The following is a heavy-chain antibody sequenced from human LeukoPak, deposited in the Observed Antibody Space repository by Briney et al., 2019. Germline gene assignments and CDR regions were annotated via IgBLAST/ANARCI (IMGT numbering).Heavy chain of an antibody. D-gene: IGHD6-19*01. CDR2: IYYSGST. Sequence: SETLSLTYTVSGGSISSYYWSWIRQPPGKGLEWIGYIYYSGSTNYNPSLKSRVTISVDTSKNQFSLKLSSVTAADTAVYYCARVDIAVAAVDAFDIWGQGTMVTVSS. CDR3: ARVDIAVAAVDAFDI. CDR1: GGSISSYY. J-gene: IGHJ3*02. V-gene: IGHV4-59*01.